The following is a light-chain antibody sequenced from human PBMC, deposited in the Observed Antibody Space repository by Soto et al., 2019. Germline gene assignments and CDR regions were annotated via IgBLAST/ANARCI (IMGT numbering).Light chain of an antibody. CDR3: AAWDDSLNGYV. J-gene: IGLJ1*01. Sequence: QSVLTQPPSVSEAPRQRVTISCSGSSSNIGNNAVHWYQQLPGKAPKLLIYSDDLLPSGVSDRFSGYKSGTSASLAISGLQSEDEADYYCAAWDDSLNGYVFGTGTKLTVL. CDR1: SSNIGNNA. V-gene: IGLV1-36*01. CDR2: SDD.